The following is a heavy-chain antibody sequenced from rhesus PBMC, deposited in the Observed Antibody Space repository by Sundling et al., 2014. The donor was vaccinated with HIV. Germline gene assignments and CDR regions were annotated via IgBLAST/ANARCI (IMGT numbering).Heavy chain of an antibody. D-gene: IGHD5-24*01. CDR2: INGDSGST. Sequence: QVQLQESGPGLVKPSETLSLTCTVSGASISSYWWSWIRQPPGKGLEWIGEINGDSGSTKYNPSLKSRVTISRDTSKNQFSLKLSSVTAADTAVYYCATVGSSPLGFDYWGQGVLVTVSS. CDR3: ATVGSSPLGFDY. V-gene: IGHV4-80*01. J-gene: IGHJ4*01. CDR1: GASISSYW.